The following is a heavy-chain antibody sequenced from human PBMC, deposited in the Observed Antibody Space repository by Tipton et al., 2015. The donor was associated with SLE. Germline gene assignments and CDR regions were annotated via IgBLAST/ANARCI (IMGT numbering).Heavy chain of an antibody. V-gene: IGHV3-53*05. D-gene: IGHD3-3*01. Sequence: SLRLSCAASGFTVSTNYMTWVRQAPGKGLEWVSLIYSGGSTSYADSVKGRFTTSRDNSKNTLYLQMNSLRAEDTAVYYCVRSSWYDFWSGYYSERYFDLWGRGTLVTVSS. J-gene: IGHJ2*01. CDR3: VRSSWYDFWSGYYSERYFDL. CDR1: GFTVSTNY. CDR2: IYSGGST.